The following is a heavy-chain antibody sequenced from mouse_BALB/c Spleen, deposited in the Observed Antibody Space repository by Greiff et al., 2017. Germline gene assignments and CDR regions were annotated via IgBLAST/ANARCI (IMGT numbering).Heavy chain of an antibody. D-gene: IGHD1-2*01. V-gene: IGHV7-3*02. J-gene: IGHJ2*01. CDR2: IRNKANGYTT. CDR1: GFTFTDYY. CDR3: ARASITTATFDY. Sequence: EVQLVESGGGLVQPGGSLRLSCATSGFTFTDYYMSWVRQPPGKALEWLGFIRNKANGYTTEYSASVKGRFTISRDNSQSILYLQMNTLRAEDSATYYCARASITTATFDYWGQGTTLTVSS.